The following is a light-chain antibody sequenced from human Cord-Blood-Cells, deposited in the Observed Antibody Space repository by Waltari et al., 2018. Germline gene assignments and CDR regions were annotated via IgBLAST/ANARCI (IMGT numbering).Light chain of an antibody. J-gene: IGLJ2*01. CDR2: SNS. CDR3: AAWDDSLNGPV. V-gene: IGLV1-44*01. Sequence: QSVLTQPPSASGTPGQRVTISCSGSSSNIGSNTVNCYQQLPGTAPKLLIYSNSERPSGVPDRFPGSKCGTSASLAISGLQSEDEADYYCAAWDDSLNGPVCGGGTTMTVL. CDR1: SSNIGSNT.